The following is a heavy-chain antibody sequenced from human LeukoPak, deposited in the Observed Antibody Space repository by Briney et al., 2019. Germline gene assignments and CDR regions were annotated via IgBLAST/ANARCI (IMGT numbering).Heavy chain of an antibody. J-gene: IGHJ4*02. CDR1: GGSISSYY. D-gene: IGHD5-12*01. V-gene: IGHV4-59*08. CDR3: ARVLLRGYSGYDYFLDFDY. CDR2: IYYSGST. Sequence: SETLSLTCTVSGGSISSYYWSWIRQPPGKGLEWIGYIYYSGSTNYNPSLKSRVTISVDTSKNQFSLKLSSVTAADTAVYYCARVLLRGYSGYDYFLDFDYWGQGTLVTVSS.